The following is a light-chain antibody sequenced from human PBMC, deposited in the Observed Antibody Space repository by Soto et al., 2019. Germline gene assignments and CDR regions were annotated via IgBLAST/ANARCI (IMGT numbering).Light chain of an antibody. CDR1: QSLLHINGYNY. Sequence: DIVVTQSPLSLPVTPGEPASISCRSSQSLLHINGYNYLAWYQQRPGQAPRLLMSAVSTRATGVPARFSGSGSGTEFTLTITGLQSEDFAIYYCKQYYTWPPRLTFGQGTRLEIK. V-gene: IGKV2-28*01. CDR3: KQYYTWPPRLT. J-gene: IGKJ5*01. CDR2: AVS.